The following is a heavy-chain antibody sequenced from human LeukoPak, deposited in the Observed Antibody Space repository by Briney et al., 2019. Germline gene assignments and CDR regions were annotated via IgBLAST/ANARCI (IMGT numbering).Heavy chain of an antibody. CDR2: IYYSGST. Sequence: PSQTLSLTCTVSGGSISSGGYYWSWIRQHPGKGLEWIGYIYYSGSTNYNPSIKSRVTISVDTSKNQFSLKLSSVTAADTAVYYCAREGVAGTSFSYNWFDPWGQGTLVTVSS. J-gene: IGHJ5*02. V-gene: IGHV4-61*08. CDR3: AREGVAGTSFSYNWFDP. CDR1: GGSISSGGYY. D-gene: IGHD6-19*01.